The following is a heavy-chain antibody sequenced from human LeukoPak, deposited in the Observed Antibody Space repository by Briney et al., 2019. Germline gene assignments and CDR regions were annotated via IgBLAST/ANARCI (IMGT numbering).Heavy chain of an antibody. D-gene: IGHD6-19*01. J-gene: IGHJ6*02. CDR3: ARLRGWTYGMDV. CDR1: GFTFSIYE. Sequence: GGPLSLSFAASGFTFSIYEMNWVRQAPGKGLEWVSYISSSGSTISYADSVKGRFTISRDSARNSLYLQMNSLRAEDTAVYYCARLRGWTYGMDVWGQGTTVTVSS. V-gene: IGHV3-48*03. CDR2: ISSSGSTI.